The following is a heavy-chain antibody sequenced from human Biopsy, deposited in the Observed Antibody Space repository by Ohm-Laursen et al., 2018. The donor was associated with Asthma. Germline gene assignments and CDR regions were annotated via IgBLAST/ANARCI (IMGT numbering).Heavy chain of an antibody. J-gene: IGHJ4*02. Sequence: SLRLSCAASGFMFRSFGMHWVRQAPGKGLEWVALVSSDGHNQYYEDSVMGRFTISRDNSNNRLYLQMNSLRTEDTAVYYCAKRRGYSGHDNDYWGQGTLVIVSS. D-gene: IGHD5-12*01. CDR3: AKRRGYSGHDNDY. CDR1: GFMFRSFG. CDR2: VSSDGHNQ. V-gene: IGHV3-30*18.